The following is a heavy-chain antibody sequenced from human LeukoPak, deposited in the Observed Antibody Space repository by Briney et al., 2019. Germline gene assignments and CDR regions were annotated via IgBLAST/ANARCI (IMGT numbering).Heavy chain of an antibody. J-gene: IGHJ4*02. CDR1: GFTFSSYW. CDR2: IKQDGSEK. V-gene: IGHV3-7*01. CDR3: ARDLREDYSNYLTY. Sequence: GGSLGLSCAASGFTFSSYWMSWVRQAPGKGLEWVANIKQDGSEKYYVDSVKGRFTISRDNAQNSLYLQMNSLRAEDTAVYYCARDLREDYSNYLTYWGQGTLVTVSS. D-gene: IGHD4-11*01.